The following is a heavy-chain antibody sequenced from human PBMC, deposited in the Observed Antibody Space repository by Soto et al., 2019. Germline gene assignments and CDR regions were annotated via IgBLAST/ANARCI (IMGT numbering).Heavy chain of an antibody. CDR2: IYWDDDD. V-gene: IGHV2-5*02. CDR3: VPRLVAHCRGDCSLYDY. J-gene: IGHJ4*02. CDR1: GFSLTNIGVG. Sequence: QITLKESGPTVVRPTQTLTLTCTFSGFSLTNIGVGVGWIRQPPGKAPEWLALIYWDDDDFYSPSLKSRLTITKDTSKDQVYLTMSNMDRVDTATYYCVPRLVAHCRGDCSLYDYWGKGTLVTVSS. D-gene: IGHD2-21*02.